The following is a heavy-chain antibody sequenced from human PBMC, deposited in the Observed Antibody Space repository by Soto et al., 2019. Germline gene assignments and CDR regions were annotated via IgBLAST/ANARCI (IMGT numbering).Heavy chain of an antibody. D-gene: IGHD3-3*01. CDR1: GYTFTGYY. J-gene: IGHJ6*02. CDR3: ARDRGGDFWSGKKGGMDV. CDR2: INPNSGGT. V-gene: IGHV1-2*04. Sequence: ASVKVSCKASGYTFTGYYMHWLRQAPGQGLEWMGWINPNSGGTNYAQKFQGWVTMTRDTTISTAYMELSRLRSDDTAVYYCARDRGGDFWSGKKGGMDVWGQGTTVTVSS.